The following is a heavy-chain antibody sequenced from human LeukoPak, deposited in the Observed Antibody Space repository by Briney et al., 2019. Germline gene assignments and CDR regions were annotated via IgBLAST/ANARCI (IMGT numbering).Heavy chain of an antibody. CDR2: FYDSGNT. CDR3: ARSKDILTGYCFDY. J-gene: IGHJ4*02. D-gene: IGHD3-9*01. CDR1: GYSISSGYY. V-gene: IGHV4-38-2*02. Sequence: SETLSLTCTVSGYSISSGYYWGWIRRPPGKGLEWIGSFYDSGNTYYNPSLKSRVTISVDTSKNQFSLKLSSVTAADTAVYYCARSKDILTGYCFDYWGQGTLVTVSS.